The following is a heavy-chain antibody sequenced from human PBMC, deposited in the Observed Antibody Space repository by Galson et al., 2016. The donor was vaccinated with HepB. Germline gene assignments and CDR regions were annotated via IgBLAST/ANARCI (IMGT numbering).Heavy chain of an antibody. D-gene: IGHD6-19*01. Sequence: SLRLSCAASAFTFSNYGMHWVRRAPGKGLEWVAGIWTDGSNKYYGDSVKGRFTISRDNSKNTLYLQMNSLRAEDTAVYYCAKSKGGVWSYYFDYWGQGTLVTVSS. CDR1: AFTFSNYG. J-gene: IGHJ4*02. CDR2: IWTDGSNK. CDR3: AKSKGGVWSYYFDY. V-gene: IGHV3-33*06.